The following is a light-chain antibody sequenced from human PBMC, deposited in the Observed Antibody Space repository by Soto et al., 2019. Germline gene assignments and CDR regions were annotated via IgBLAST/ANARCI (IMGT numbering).Light chain of an antibody. CDR2: ANN. CDR3: AAWDDSLNGAV. J-gene: IGLJ7*01. V-gene: IGLV1-44*01. Sequence: QSVLTQPPSASGAPGQRVTISCSGSSSNIGSNTVNCYQRLPGTAPKLLMYANNQRPSGVPDRFSGSKSGTSASLAISGLQSEDEADYYCAAWDDSLNGAVFGGGTQLTVL. CDR1: SSNIGSNT.